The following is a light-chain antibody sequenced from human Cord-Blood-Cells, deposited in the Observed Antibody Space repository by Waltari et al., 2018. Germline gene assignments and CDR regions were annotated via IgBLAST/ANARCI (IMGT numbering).Light chain of an antibody. CDR1: QGISSY. CDR2: AAS. V-gene: IGKV1-8*01. Sequence: AIRMTQSPSSFSASTGDRVTITCRASQGISSYLAWYQPKPGQAPKLLIYAASTLQSGVPSRFSGSGSGTDFTLTISCLQSEDFATYYCQQYYSYPYTFGQGTKLEIK. J-gene: IGKJ2*01. CDR3: QQYYSYPYT.